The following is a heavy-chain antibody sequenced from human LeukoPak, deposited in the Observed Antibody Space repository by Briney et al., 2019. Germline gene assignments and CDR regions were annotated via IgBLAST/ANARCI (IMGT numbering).Heavy chain of an antibody. CDR1: GFNFSNAW. J-gene: IGHJ4*02. Sequence: GESLRLSCAASGFNFSNAWMSWVRPAPGKGLEGVGRLKSKTDGVSTDYAAPVKGRFTISRDDSKNTLYLQMNSLKTEDTAVYYCTTDRVTIFGVVITGSDNFDYWGQGTLVTVSS. CDR2: LKSKTDGVST. D-gene: IGHD3-3*01. CDR3: TTDRVTIFGVVITGSDNFDY. V-gene: IGHV3-15*01.